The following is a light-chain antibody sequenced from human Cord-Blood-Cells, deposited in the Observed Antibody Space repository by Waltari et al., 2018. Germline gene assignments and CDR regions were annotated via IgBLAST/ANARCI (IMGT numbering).Light chain of an antibody. J-gene: IGLJ1*01. CDR1: NIGSKS. Sequence: SYVLTQPPSVSVAPGQPARIPGGGNNIGSKSVHWYQQKPGQAPVLVVYDDSDRPSGIPERFSGSNSGNTATLTISRVEAGDEAVYYCQVWDSSSDHYVFGTGTKVTVL. CDR3: QVWDSSSDHYV. CDR2: DDS. V-gene: IGLV3-21*02.